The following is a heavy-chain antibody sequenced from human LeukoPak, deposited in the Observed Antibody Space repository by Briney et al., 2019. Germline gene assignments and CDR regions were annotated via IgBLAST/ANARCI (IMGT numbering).Heavy chain of an antibody. J-gene: IGHJ4*02. Sequence: SETLSLTCTVSGGSISSYYWGSIRQPAGKGLEWIGRIYTSGSTNYNPSLKSRVTMSVDTSKNQFSLKLSSVTAADTAVYYCARDLPDSGTIDYWGQGTLVTVSS. CDR2: IYTSGST. CDR3: ARDLPDSGTIDY. V-gene: IGHV4-4*07. D-gene: IGHD5-12*01. CDR1: GGSISSYY.